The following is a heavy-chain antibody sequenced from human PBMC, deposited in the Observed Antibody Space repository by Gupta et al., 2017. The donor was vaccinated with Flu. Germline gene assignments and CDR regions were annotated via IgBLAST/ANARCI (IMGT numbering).Heavy chain of an antibody. D-gene: IGHD2/OR15-2a*01. CDR2: IFHRGST. CDR3: ARAAISTCYMDG. Sequence: QVQLQESDPGLVQPLQTLSLTCTVSGGPLSRGDYYWTWIRQPPGMGLEWIGYIFHRGSTYYNPSRKSRVTISGDTSKNQFSLKLTSVTAADTAVYFCARAAISTCYMDGWGKGTAVTGS. V-gene: IGHV4-30-4*01. J-gene: IGHJ6*03. CDR1: GGPLSRGDYY.